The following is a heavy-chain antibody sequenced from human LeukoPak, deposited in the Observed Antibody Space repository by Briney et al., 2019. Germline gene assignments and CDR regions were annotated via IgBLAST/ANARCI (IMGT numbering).Heavy chain of an antibody. CDR3: ARDDYGDYDY. V-gene: IGHV4-34*01. CDR1: GGSFSGYY. D-gene: IGHD4-17*01. J-gene: IGHJ4*02. Sequence: SETLSLTCAVYGGSFSGYYWSWIRQPPGKGLEWIGEINHSGSTNYNPSLKSRVTISVDTSKNQFSLKLSSVTAADTAVYYCARDDYGDYDYWGQGTLVTVSS. CDR2: INHSGST.